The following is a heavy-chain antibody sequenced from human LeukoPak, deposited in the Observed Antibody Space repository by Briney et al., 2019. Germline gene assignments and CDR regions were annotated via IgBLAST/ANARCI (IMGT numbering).Heavy chain of an antibody. CDR1: GGTFSSYP. V-gene: IGHV1-69*13. D-gene: IGHD2-15*01. CDR3: ARAKGPYCSGGSCYSDY. J-gene: IGHJ4*02. CDR2: IIPIFGTA. Sequence: ASVKASCKASGGTFSSYPISWVRQPPGQGLEWMGGIIPIFGTANYAQKFQDRVTITADESTSTAYMELSSLRSEDTAVYYCARAKGPYCSGGSCYSDYWGQGTLVTVSS.